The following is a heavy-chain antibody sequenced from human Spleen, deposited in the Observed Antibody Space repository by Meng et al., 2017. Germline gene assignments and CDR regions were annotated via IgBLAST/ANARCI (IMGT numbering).Heavy chain of an antibody. CDR2: INNSGST. Sequence: VHVEEGGEGLSKLSGTLYLSCAVYGGSFSGYDWRWIRQPPGKGLEWIGEINNSGSTNYNPSLKSRVTISVDTSKNQFSLKLSSVTAADTAVYYCARGFRSYYPRFDYWGQGTLVTVSS. J-gene: IGHJ4*02. CDR1: GGSFSGYD. CDR3: ARGFRSYYPRFDY. D-gene: IGHD1-26*01. V-gene: IGHV4-34*01.